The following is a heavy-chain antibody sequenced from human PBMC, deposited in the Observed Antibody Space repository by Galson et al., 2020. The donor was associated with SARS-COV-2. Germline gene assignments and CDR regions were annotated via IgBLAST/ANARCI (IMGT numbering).Heavy chain of an antibody. CDR2: ITGSGDST. CDR1: GFNFRTYA. CDR3: AKDGHSSSAYYYHMDV. V-gene: IGHV3-23*01. D-gene: IGHD6-6*01. J-gene: IGHJ6*03. Sequence: GGSLRLSCAASGFNFRTYAMTWVPQAPGKGLEWVSAITGSGDSTFYADSVKGRFTISRDNSKNTLYLQMHSLRADDTAVYYCAKDGHSSSAYYYHMDVWGKGTTVTVSS.